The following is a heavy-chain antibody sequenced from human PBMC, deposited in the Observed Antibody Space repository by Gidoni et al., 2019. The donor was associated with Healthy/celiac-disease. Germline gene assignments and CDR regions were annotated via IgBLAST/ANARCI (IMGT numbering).Heavy chain of an antibody. CDR1: GYRFTSYW. V-gene: IGHV5-51*01. J-gene: IGHJ4*02. CDR3: ARRHASITIFGVVISYYFDY. Sequence: EVQLVQSGAEVKKPGESLKISCKGSGYRFTSYWIGWVRQMPGKGLEWMGIIYPGDSDTRYSPSFQGQVTISADKSISTAYLQWSSLKASDTAMYYCARRHASITIFGVVISYYFDYWGQGTLVTVSS. D-gene: IGHD3-3*01. CDR2: IYPGDSDT.